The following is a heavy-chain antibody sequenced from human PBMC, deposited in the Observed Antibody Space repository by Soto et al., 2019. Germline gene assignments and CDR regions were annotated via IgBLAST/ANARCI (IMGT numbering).Heavy chain of an antibody. CDR3: SSASSYSYGSGRYTWFHP. V-gene: IGHV4-31*03. D-gene: IGHD3-10*01. J-gene: IGHJ5*02. Sequence: SETLSLTCTVAGGCISSGGYYWSWIRQHPGKGLEWIGYIYYSGSTYYNPSLKSRVTISVDTSKNQFSLKLSSVTAADTAVYYCSSASSYSYGSGRYTWFHPWGQGTLLAVSS. CDR2: IYYSGST. CDR1: GGCISSGGYY.